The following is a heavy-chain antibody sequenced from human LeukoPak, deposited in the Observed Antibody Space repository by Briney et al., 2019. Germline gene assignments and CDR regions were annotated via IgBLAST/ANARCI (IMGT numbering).Heavy chain of an antibody. V-gene: IGHV1-69*13. Sequence: ASVKVSCKASGGTFSSYAISWVRQAPGQGLEWMGGIIPIFGTANYAQKFQGRVTITADESTSTAYMELSSLRSEDTAVYYCARDPHNWNDNGHCDYWGQGTLVTVSS. CDR1: GGTFSSYA. CDR3: ARDPHNWNDNGHCDY. D-gene: IGHD1-20*01. J-gene: IGHJ4*02. CDR2: IIPIFGTA.